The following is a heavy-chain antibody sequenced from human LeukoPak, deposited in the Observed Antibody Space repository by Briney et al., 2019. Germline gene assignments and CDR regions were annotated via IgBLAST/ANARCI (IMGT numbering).Heavy chain of an antibody. Sequence: GGSLRLSCAASGFTFSSYSMNRVRQAPGKGLEWVSSISSSSSYIYYADSVKGRFTISRDNAKNSLYLQMNSLRAEDTAVYYCARVLYSNYVRVLDYWGQGTLVTVSS. CDR1: GFTFSSYS. D-gene: IGHD4-11*01. CDR3: ARVLYSNYVRVLDY. J-gene: IGHJ4*02. V-gene: IGHV3-21*01. CDR2: ISSSSSYI.